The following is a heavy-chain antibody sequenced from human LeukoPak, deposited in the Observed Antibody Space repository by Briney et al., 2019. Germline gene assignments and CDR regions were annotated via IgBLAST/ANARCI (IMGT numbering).Heavy chain of an antibody. Sequence: SETLSLTRTVSGGSISSYFWSWIRQPPGKGLEWIGYIYYSGSTNYNPSLKSRVTISVDTSKNQFSLKLSSVTAADTAVYYCARHYYGSGSYQRYFDYWGQGTLVTVSS. V-gene: IGHV4-59*08. J-gene: IGHJ4*02. D-gene: IGHD3-10*01. CDR3: ARHYYGSGSYQRYFDY. CDR1: GGSISSYF. CDR2: IYYSGST.